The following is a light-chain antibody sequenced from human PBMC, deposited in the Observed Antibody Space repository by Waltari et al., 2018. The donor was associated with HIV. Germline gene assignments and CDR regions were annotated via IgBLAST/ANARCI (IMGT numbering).Light chain of an antibody. CDR2: DNG. CDR1: SIGSKS. Sequence: SDVLTQPPSVSVAPGQTARIPCGGNSIGSKSVHWYQQRPGQAPVLVVYDNGGRPSGIPERFSGSKSGNTATLTISRVEAGDEADFYCQVWDSSSDHPRVVFGGGTKATVL. CDR3: QVWDSSSDHPRVV. J-gene: IGLJ2*01. V-gene: IGLV3-21*02.